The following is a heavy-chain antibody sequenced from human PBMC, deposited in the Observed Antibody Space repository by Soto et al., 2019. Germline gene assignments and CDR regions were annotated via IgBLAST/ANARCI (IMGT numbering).Heavy chain of an antibody. V-gene: IGHV1-8*02. CDR1: GYTFTSYD. Sequence: ASVKVSCKASGYTFTSYDINWVRQATGQGLEWMGWMNPNSGNTGYAQKFQGRVTMTRNTSISTAFMELSSLRSEDTAVYFCARNGMQLNDYYYGMDDWVQRTMVTVSS. CDR3: ARNGMQLNDYYYGMDD. J-gene: IGHJ6*02. D-gene: IGHD5-18*01. CDR2: MNPNSGNT.